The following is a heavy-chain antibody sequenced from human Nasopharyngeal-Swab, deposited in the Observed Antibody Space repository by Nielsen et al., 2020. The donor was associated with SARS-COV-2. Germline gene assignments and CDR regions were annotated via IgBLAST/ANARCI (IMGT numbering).Heavy chain of an antibody. CDR1: GDSFSSTIAA. Sequence: SQTLSLTCAISGDSFSSTIAAWHWIRQSPSRGLEWLGRTYYRSQWYNDYAVSVRSRITISPDISKNQFSLHLNSVTPEDTAVYYCASFAQGSPSLYWGQGILVTVSS. CDR3: ASFAQGSPSLY. CDR2: TYYRSQWYN. V-gene: IGHV6-1*01. J-gene: IGHJ4*02.